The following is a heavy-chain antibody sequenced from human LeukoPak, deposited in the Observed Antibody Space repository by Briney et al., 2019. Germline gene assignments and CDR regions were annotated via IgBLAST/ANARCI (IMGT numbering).Heavy chain of an antibody. Sequence: PGGSLLLSCAASGFTFSNYVMSWVRQAPGKGLEWVSGISGRGGTTYYADSMKGRFTISRDNSKNTLYLEMNSLRAEDTAVYYCAKDGDQVTVTKLGYWGQGTLVTVSS. CDR1: GFTFSNYV. CDR2: ISGRGGTT. D-gene: IGHD4-17*01. CDR3: AKDGDQVTVTKLGY. J-gene: IGHJ4*02. V-gene: IGHV3-23*01.